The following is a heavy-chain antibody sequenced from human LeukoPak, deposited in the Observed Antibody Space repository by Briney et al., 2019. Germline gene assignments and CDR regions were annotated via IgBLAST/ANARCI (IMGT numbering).Heavy chain of an antibody. CDR3: AGRGSTDY. J-gene: IGHJ4*02. D-gene: IGHD1-26*01. Sequence: GGSLRLSCAASGFSFSGYWMTWVHQAPGKGLEWVANIKEDGSEKYYADFVKGRFTISRDNAKNSLDLQMNSLRAEDTAVYYCAGRGSTDYWGQGTLVTVSS. V-gene: IGHV3-7*03. CDR1: GFSFSGYW. CDR2: IKEDGSEK.